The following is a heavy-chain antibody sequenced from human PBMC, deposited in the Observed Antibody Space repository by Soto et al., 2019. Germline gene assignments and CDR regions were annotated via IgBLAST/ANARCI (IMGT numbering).Heavy chain of an antibody. CDR3: ARGTKNNWFDX. CDR1: GYTFTGYY. CDR2: INPKSGGT. V-gene: IGHV1-2*02. D-gene: IGHD2-8*01. J-gene: IGHJ5*02. Sequence: ASVKVSCKASGYTFTGYYMHWVRQAPGQGLEWMGWINPKSGGTNSAQKFQGRVTMTRDTSISTAYMELRRLRSDDTAVYYCARGTKNNWFDXWGQGTLVTVSX.